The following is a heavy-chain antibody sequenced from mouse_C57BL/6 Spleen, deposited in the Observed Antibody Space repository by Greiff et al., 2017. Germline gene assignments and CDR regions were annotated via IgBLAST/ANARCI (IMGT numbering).Heavy chain of an antibody. D-gene: IGHD1-1*01. CDR2: IYPRDGST. CDR3: ARRSGSSYAGYFEG. Sequence: QVQLQQSGPELVKPGASVKLSCKASGYTFTSYDINWVKQRPGQGLEWIGWIYPRDGSTKYNETFKGKATLNVDTSSSTAYMELHRLTAEDSAVYFCARRSGSSYAGYFEGWGTGTTVTVSS. J-gene: IGHJ1*03. CDR1: GYTFTSYD. V-gene: IGHV1-85*01.